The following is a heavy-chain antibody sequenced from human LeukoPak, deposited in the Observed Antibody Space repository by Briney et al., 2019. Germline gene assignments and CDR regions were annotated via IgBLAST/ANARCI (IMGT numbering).Heavy chain of an antibody. CDR1: GGSISNSNW. V-gene: IGHV4-4*02. D-gene: IGHD2-2*01. J-gene: IGHJ3*02. CDR3: ATRGEYCSSTSCYAFDI. CDR2: IYHSGST. Sequence: SETLSLTCAVSGGSISNSNWWSWVRQPPGKGLEWIGEIYHSGSTNYNPSLKSRVTISVDKSKNQFSLKLSSVTAADTAVYFCATRGEYCSSTSCYAFDIWGQGTMVTVYS.